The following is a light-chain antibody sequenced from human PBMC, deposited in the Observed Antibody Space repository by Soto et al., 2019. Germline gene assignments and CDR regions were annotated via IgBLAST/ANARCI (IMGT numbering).Light chain of an antibody. CDR1: QSVLYSSNNKNY. CDR3: QEFYDSLFT. CDR2: WAS. V-gene: IGKV4-1*01. J-gene: IGKJ3*01. Sequence: DIVMTQSPDSLAVSPGERATINCKSSQSVLYSSNNKNYLAWYQHKPGQPPKLLIYWASTRESGVPDRFSGSGSGTDFTLTISSLQAEDVAVYYCQEFYDSLFTFGPGTKVEIK.